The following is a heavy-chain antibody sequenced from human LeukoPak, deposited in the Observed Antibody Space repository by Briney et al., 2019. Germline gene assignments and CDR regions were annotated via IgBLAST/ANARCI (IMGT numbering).Heavy chain of an antibody. Sequence: SETLSLTCTLSGGSISNNYWSWIRQPPGKGLEWIGYSYFSGSTNYNPSLKSRVTISVDTSKNQVSLKLSSVTAADTAVYYCARHSPGGARKAFDIWGQGTMVTVSS. V-gene: IGHV4-59*08. J-gene: IGHJ3*02. CDR2: SYFSGST. CDR1: GGSISNNY. D-gene: IGHD3-16*01. CDR3: ARHSPGGARKAFDI.